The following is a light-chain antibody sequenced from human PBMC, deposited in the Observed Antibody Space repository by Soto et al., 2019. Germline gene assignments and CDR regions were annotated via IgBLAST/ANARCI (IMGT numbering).Light chain of an antibody. CDR1: CSDIGAYHY. CDR2: DVT. J-gene: IGLJ2*01. V-gene: IGLV2-14*03. Sequence: QSALTQPASVSGFPGQSITISCTGTCSDIGAYHYVSWYQRHPGKAPNLMIYDVTNRPSGISDRFSGSKSGNTASLTISGLQVEDEGDYYCSSYTTSRTVVLGGGTKLTVL. CDR3: SSYTTSRTVV.